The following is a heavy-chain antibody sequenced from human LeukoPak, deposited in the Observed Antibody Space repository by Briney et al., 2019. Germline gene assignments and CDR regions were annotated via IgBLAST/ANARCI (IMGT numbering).Heavy chain of an antibody. CDR1: GYTFTSYG. D-gene: IGHD2-2*01. CDR2: ISAYNGNT. V-gene: IGHV1-18*01. J-gene: IGHJ4*02. Sequence: GASVKVSCKASGYTFTSYGISWVRQAPGQGLEWVGWISAYNGNTNYAQKLQGRVTMTTDTSTSTAYMELRSLRSDDTAVYYCARVRGDIVVVPAAMPVHFDYWGQGTLITVSS. CDR3: ARVRGDIVVVPAAMPVHFDY.